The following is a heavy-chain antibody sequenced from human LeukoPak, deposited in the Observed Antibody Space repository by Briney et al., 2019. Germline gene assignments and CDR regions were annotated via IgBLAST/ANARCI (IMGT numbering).Heavy chain of an antibody. Sequence: ASVKVSCKVSGYTLTELSMHWVRQAPGKGLEWVGGFDPEDGETIYAQKFQGRVTMTEDTSTDTAYMELSSLRSEDTAVYYCATVNNNMVATLSFDYWGQGTLVTVSS. CDR1: GYTLTELS. CDR2: FDPEDGET. CDR3: ATVNNNMVATLSFDY. D-gene: IGHD5-12*01. V-gene: IGHV1-24*01. J-gene: IGHJ4*02.